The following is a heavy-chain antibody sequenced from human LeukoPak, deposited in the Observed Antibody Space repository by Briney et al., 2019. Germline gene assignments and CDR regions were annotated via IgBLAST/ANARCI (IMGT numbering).Heavy chain of an antibody. D-gene: IGHD5-12*01. CDR2: IIPIFGTA. CDR3: ATYSRYSGYDYVSYYYYYYMDV. Sequence: SVKVSCKASGGTFSSYSISWVRQAPGQGLEWMGMIIPIFGTANYAQKFQGRVTITTDESTSTAYMELSSLRSEDTAVYYCATYSRYSGYDYVSYYYYYYMDVWGKGTTVTVSS. CDR1: GGTFSSYS. V-gene: IGHV1-69*05. J-gene: IGHJ6*03.